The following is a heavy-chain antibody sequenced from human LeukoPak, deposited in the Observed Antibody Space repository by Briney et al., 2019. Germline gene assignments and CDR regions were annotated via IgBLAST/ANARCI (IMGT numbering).Heavy chain of an antibody. CDR1: GFTFSRYT. CDR2: ITSSSIYI. Sequence: PGGSLRLSCAASGFTFSRYTMNWVRQAPGKGLEWVSSITSSSIYIYYADSVKGRFTISRDNAKNSLYLQMNSLRAEDTAVYYCARVAAAGLFDYWGQGTLVTVSS. J-gene: IGHJ4*02. D-gene: IGHD6-13*01. V-gene: IGHV3-21*01. CDR3: ARVAAAGLFDY.